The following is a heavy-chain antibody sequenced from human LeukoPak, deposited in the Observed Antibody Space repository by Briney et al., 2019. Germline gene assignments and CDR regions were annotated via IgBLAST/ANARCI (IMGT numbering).Heavy chain of an antibody. J-gene: IGHJ3*02. CDR1: GFTFSSYS. D-gene: IGHD1-1*01. Sequence: GGSLRLSCAASGFTFSSYSMNWVRQAPGKGLEWVSSISSSSSYIYYADSVKGRFTISRDNAKNSLYLQMNSLRAEDTAVYYCARDRYGERAFDIWGQGTMVTVSS. CDR3: ARDRYGERAFDI. V-gene: IGHV3-21*01. CDR2: ISSSSSYI.